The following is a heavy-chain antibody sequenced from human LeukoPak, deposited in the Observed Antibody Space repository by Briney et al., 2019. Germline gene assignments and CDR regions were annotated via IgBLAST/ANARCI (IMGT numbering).Heavy chain of an antibody. CDR1: GFTFEDYG. CDR3: ARADY. J-gene: IGHJ4*02. Sequence: PGRSLRLSCAASGFTFEDYGMHWVRQVPGKGLEWVSGLSWISSSSYIYYADSVKGRFTISRDNAKNSLYLQMNSLRAEDTAVYYCARADYWGQGTLVTVSS. CDR2: LSWISSSSYI. V-gene: IGHV3-9*01.